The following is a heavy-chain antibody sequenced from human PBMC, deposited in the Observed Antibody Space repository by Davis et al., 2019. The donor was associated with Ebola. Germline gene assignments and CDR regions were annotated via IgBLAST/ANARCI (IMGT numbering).Heavy chain of an antibody. V-gene: IGHV3-23*01. D-gene: IGHD6-13*01. CDR2: ISGSGGST. J-gene: IGHJ4*02. Sequence: GESLKISCAASGFTFSSYAMSWVRQAPGKGLEWVSAISGSGGSTYYADSVKGRFTISRDNSKNTLYLQMNSLRAEDTAVYYCAKGLAAADRSYDYWGQGTLVTVSS. CDR1: GFTFSSYA. CDR3: AKGLAAADRSYDY.